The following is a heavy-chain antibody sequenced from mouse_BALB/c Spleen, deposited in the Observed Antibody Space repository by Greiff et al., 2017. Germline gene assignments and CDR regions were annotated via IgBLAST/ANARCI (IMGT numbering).Heavy chain of an antibody. Sequence: DVQLQESGPGLVKPSQSLSLTCSVTGYSITSGYYWHWIRQFPGNKLEWMGYISYDGSNNYNPSLKNRTSITRGTSKNQFFLKLNSVTTEDTATYYCTMITAFAYWGQGTLVTVSA. D-gene: IGHD2-4*01. CDR3: TMITAFAY. J-gene: IGHJ3*01. CDR2: ISYDGSN. CDR1: GYSITSGYY. V-gene: IGHV3-6*02.